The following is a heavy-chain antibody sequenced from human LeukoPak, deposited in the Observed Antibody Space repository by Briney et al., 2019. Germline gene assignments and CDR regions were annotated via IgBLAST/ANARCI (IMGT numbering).Heavy chain of an antibody. CDR3: ARDRNTGYGMDV. D-gene: IGHD2-8*02. J-gene: IGHJ6*02. Sequence: PGGSLRLSCAASGFTFSSYSMNWVRQAPGKGLEGVSSISSSSSYIYYADSVKGRFTISRDNSKNTLYLQMNSLRAEDTAMYYCARDRNTGYGMDVWGQGTTVTVSS. CDR2: ISSSSSYI. CDR1: GFTFSSYS. V-gene: IGHV3-21*04.